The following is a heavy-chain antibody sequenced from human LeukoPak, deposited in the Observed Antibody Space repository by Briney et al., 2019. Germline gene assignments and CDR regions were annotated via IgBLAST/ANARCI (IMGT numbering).Heavy chain of an antibody. CDR2: INHSGST. CDR3: ARMAGYCSSTSCVYYYGMDV. Sequence: PSETLSLTCAVYGGSFSGYYWSWIRQPPGKGLEWIGEINHSGSTNYNPSLKSRVTISVDTSKNQFSLKLSSVTAADTAVYYCARMAGYCSSTSCVYYYGMDVWGQGTTVTVSS. D-gene: IGHD2-2*01. V-gene: IGHV4-34*01. J-gene: IGHJ6*02. CDR1: GGSFSGYY.